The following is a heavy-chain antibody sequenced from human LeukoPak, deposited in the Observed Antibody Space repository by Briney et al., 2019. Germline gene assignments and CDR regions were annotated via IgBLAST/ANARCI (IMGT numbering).Heavy chain of an antibody. D-gene: IGHD3-10*01. J-gene: IGHJ4*02. V-gene: IGHV4-59*12. Sequence: SETLSLTCTVSGGSISSYYWSWIRQPPGKGLEWIGYIYYSGSTNYNPSLKSRVTISVDKSKNQFSLKLSSVTAADTAVYYCARARFGEFDYWGQGTLVTVSS. CDR3: ARARFGEFDY. CDR2: IYYSGST. CDR1: GGSISSYY.